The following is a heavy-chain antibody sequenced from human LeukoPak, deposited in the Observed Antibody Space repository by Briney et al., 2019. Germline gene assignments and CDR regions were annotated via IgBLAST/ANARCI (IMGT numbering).Heavy chain of an antibody. Sequence: SETLSLTCTVSGGSISSSSYYWGWIRQPPGKGLEWIGSIYYSGSTYYNPSLKSRVTISVDASKNQFSLELNSVTPADTAVYYCARGGNYWPQWWFDPWGRGTLVSVSS. V-gene: IGHV4-39*07. CDR2: IYYSGST. CDR3: ARGGNYWPQWWFDP. D-gene: IGHD1-26*01. J-gene: IGHJ5*02. CDR1: GGSISSSSYY.